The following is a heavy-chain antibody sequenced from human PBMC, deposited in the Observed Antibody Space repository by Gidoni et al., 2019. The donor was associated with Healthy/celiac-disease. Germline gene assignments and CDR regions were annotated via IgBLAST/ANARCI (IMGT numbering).Heavy chain of an antibody. CDR1: Y. CDR3: AREGGYDSSGYYYLLSGLNWFDP. Sequence: YGSWIRQPPGKGLEWIGYIYYSGSTNYNPSLKSRVTISVDTSKNQFSLKLSSVTAADTAVYYCAREGGYDSSGYYYLLSGLNWFDPWGQGTLVTVSS. CDR2: IYYSGST. J-gene: IGHJ5*02. V-gene: IGHV4-59*01. D-gene: IGHD3-22*01.